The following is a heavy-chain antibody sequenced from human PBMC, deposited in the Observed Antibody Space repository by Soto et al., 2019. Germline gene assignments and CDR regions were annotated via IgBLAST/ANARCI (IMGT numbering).Heavy chain of an antibody. Sequence: ESGPTLVKPTQTITLTCTVSGLSLRTTGVGVGWVRQPPGKALEWLALLYWDDDQRYSPSLRSRLTIAKDISEKQVVLTITNMDTVDTATYYWLQSRCGGDCLEIYSSHAYTGLDVWGQWTTVTVSS. D-gene: IGHD2-21*02. J-gene: IGHJ6*02. CDR3: LQSRCGGDCLEIYSSHAYTGLDV. CDR2: LYWDDDQ. V-gene: IGHV2-5*02. CDR1: GLSLRTTGVG.